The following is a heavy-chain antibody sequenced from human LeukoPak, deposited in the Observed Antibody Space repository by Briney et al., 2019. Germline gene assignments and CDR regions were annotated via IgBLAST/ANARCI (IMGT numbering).Heavy chain of an antibody. CDR2: IYHSGST. D-gene: IGHD3-22*01. CDR1: GGSISSGGYS. J-gene: IGHJ4*02. CDR3: ARGGVYYDSSGYLFDY. Sequence: SETLSLTCAVSGGSISSGGYSWSWIRQPPGKGLEWIGYIYHSGSTYYNPSFKSRVTISVDRSKNQFSLKLSSVTAADTAVYYCARGGVYYDSSGYLFDYWGQGTLVTVSS. V-gene: IGHV4-30-2*01.